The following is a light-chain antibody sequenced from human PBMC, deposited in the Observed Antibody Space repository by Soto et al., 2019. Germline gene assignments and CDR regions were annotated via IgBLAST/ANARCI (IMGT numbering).Light chain of an antibody. CDR3: SSYTRSNTLYV. V-gene: IGLV2-14*01. J-gene: IGLJ1*01. CDR1: SGDVGGYNY. CDR2: EVT. Sequence: QSALTQPASVSGSPGQSITISCTGTSGDVGGYNYVSWYQQYPGKAPKLMIYEVTNRPSGVSDRFSGSKSGNTASLTISGLQAEDEADYHCSSYTRSNTLYVFGTGTKLTVL.